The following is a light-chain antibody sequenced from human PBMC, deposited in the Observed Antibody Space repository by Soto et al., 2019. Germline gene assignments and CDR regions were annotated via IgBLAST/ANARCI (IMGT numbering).Light chain of an antibody. CDR3: AVWNDSLNGLWV. CDR1: SSNIGRDT. CDR2: SNN. Sequence: QSVLTQPPSASGTPGQRVIISCSGSSSNIGRDTVNWYRQFPGTAPKLLIYSNNQRPLGVPDRFSGSKSGTSASLAISGLQSEDEADYYCAVWNDSLNGLWVFGGGTQLTV. V-gene: IGLV1-44*01. J-gene: IGLJ3*02.